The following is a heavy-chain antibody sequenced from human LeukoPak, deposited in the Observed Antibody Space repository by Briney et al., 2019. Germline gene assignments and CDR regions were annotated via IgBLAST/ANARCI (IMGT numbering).Heavy chain of an antibody. D-gene: IGHD3-16*01. CDR3: ARRWGNIVGVTYEY. Sequence: SETLSLTCTISGSSITSVSHYWGWIRQPPGKGLEWIGDIYYTGSTYYSPSLRTRVTMSVHTSENQFSLRLNSVTAVDTAVYYCARRWGNIVGVTYEYWGQGTLVTVSS. J-gene: IGHJ4*02. CDR2: IYYTGST. CDR1: GSSITSVSHY. V-gene: IGHV4-39*01.